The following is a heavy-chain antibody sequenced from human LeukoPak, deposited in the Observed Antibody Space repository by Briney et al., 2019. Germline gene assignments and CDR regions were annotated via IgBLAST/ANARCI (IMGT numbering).Heavy chain of an antibody. Sequence: GASVKVSCKASGGAFSNYAISWVRQAPGQGLEWMGRIIPIFGTANYAQKFQGRVTVTTDESTSTAYMELSSLRSEETAVYYCGMADYYGSGSSLAFDIGGQGTMVTVPS. CDR2: IIPIFGTA. J-gene: IGHJ3*02. CDR3: GMADYYGSGSSLAFDI. D-gene: IGHD3-10*01. V-gene: IGHV1-69*05. CDR1: GGAFSNYA.